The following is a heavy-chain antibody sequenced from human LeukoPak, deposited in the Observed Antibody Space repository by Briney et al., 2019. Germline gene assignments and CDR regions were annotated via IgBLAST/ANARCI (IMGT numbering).Heavy chain of an antibody. D-gene: IGHD3-22*01. CDR1: GVSISSDDYS. V-gene: IGHV4-30-2*01. Sequence: SQTLSLTCTVSGVSISSDDYSWSWIRQPPGRGLEWIGYIYHSGSASYNLSLKSRISMSVDMSKNQFSLRLSSVTAADTAVYYCARYYFDSDGFYIPPVWGQGTLVTVSS. CDR3: ARYYFDSDGFYIPPV. CDR2: IYHSGSA. J-gene: IGHJ1*01.